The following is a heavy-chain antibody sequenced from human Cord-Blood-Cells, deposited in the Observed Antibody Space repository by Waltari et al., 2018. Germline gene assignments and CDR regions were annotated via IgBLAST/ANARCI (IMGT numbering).Heavy chain of an antibody. D-gene: IGHD6-19*01. CDR2: MNPNSGNT. CDR1: ASTFTIYD. V-gene: IGHV1-8*01. CDR3: ARGVAESDAFDI. J-gene: IGHJ3*02. Sequence: QVQLVQSGAAVKNPRAPVKGSCTAPASTFTIYDITWVRQATGQGLEWMGWMNPNSGNTGYAQKFQGRVTMTRNTSISTAYMELSSLRSEDTAVYYCARGVAESDAFDIWGQGTMVTVSS.